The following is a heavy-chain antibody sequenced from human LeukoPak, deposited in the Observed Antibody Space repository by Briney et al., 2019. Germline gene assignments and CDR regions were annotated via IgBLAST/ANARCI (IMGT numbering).Heavy chain of an antibody. CDR1: GFTFSNYN. D-gene: IGHD3-9*01. Sequence: PGGSLRLSCAASGFTFSNYNINWVRQAPGKGLEWVSYISSSSTITYYADSVKGRFTISRDNAKNSLYLQMNSLRAEDTAVYHCARDRDWVTDYWGQGTLVTVSS. J-gene: IGHJ4*02. CDR2: ISSSSTIT. CDR3: ARDRDWVTDY. V-gene: IGHV3-48*01.